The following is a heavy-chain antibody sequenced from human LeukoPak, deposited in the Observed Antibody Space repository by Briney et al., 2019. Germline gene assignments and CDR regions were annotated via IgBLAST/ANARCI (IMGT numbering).Heavy chain of an antibody. CDR3: ARDPSGSGST. V-gene: IGHV3-74*01. D-gene: IGHD3-10*01. J-gene: IGHJ5*02. Sequence: GGSLRLSCAASGLTFSSFWMHWVRQAPGKWRVWVSRINSDGSSTSYADSVKGRFTISRDNAKTTLYLQMHSLRAEDTAVYYCARDPSGSGSTWGQGTLVTVSS. CDR1: GLTFSSFW. CDR2: INSDGSST.